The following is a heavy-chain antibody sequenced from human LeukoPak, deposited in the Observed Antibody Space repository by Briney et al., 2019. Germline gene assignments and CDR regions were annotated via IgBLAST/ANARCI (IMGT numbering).Heavy chain of an antibody. CDR1: GFNLSSYA. V-gene: IGHV3-30-3*01. D-gene: IGHD5-18*01. CDR2: ISYDGSNK. CDR3: ARGSNSYVNY. Sequence: GALRLFCAAPGFNLSSYAMQWVRQAPGKGLEWVAVISYDGSNKYYADSVKGRFTISRDNSKNTLYLQMNSLRAEDTAVYYCARGSNSYVNYWGQGTLVTVSS. J-gene: IGHJ4*02.